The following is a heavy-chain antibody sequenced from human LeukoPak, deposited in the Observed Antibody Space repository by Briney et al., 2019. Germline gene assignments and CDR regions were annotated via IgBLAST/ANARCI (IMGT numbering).Heavy chain of an antibody. CDR2: ISSSSTTM. CDR3: AKAFYYYDSSGSNPLVFDY. CDR1: GFTFSSYS. D-gene: IGHD3-22*01. V-gene: IGHV3-48*01. J-gene: IGHJ4*02. Sequence: GGSLRLSCAASGFTFSSYSMIWVRQAPGKGLEWVSYISSSSTTMYYADSVKGRFTISRDNAKNTLYLQMNSLRAEDTAVYYCAKAFYYYDSSGSNPLVFDYWGQGTLVTVSS.